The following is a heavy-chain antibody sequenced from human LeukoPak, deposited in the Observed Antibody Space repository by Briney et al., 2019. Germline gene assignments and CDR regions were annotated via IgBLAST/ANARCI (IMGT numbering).Heavy chain of an antibody. Sequence: GGSLRLSCAASGFTFSTYDMHWVRQATGKGLEWVSGINTAGNTYYPGSVKGRFTISREDAKNSFYLQMNSLRAEDTAVYYCARGDCSGGSCSSMDVWGQGTTVTVSS. CDR3: ARGDCSGGSCSSMDV. D-gene: IGHD2-15*01. CDR1: GFTFSTYD. V-gene: IGHV3-13*04. CDR2: INTAGNT. J-gene: IGHJ6*02.